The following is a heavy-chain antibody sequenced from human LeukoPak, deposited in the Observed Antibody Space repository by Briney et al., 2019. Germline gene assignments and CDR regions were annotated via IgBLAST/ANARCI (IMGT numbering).Heavy chain of an antibody. CDR3: ASNYYDIEYFHH. D-gene: IGHD3-22*01. Sequence: SETLSLTCIVSGDSISSYYWSWIRQPPGKGLEWIGWIYSSGSTNYNPSLKSRVTMSVDTSKNQFSLTLSSVTAADTAVYYCASNYYDIEYFHHWGQGTLVTVSS. V-gene: IGHV4-59*01. CDR1: GDSISSYY. J-gene: IGHJ1*01. CDR2: IYSSGST.